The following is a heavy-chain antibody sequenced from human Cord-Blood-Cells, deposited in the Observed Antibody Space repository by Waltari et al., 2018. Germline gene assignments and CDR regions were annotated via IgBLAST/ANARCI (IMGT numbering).Heavy chain of an antibody. CDR3: ARDRGAGIFDY. CDR1: GFTFSSYE. V-gene: IGHV3-48*03. D-gene: IGHD1-26*01. J-gene: IGHJ4*02. CDR2: ISSSGSTI. Sequence: EVQLVESGGGLVQPGGSLRLSCAASGFTFSSYEMNWVRQAPGKGLEWVSYISSSGSTIYYADSVKGRLTISRDNAKNSLYLQMNSLRAEDTAVYYCARDRGAGIFDYWGQGTLVTVSS.